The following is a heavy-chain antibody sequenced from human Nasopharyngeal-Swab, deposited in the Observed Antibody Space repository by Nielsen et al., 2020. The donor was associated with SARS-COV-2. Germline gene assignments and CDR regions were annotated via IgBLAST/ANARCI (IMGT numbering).Heavy chain of an antibody. Sequence: ETLSLTCAASGFTFSSYNMNWVRQAPGKGLEWVSSITTSSSYIYYADSVKGRFTIFRDNAKNSLYLQMNSLRAEDTAVYYCARDQNGYWGQEILVTVSS. J-gene: IGHJ4*02. CDR2: ITTSSSYI. V-gene: IGHV3-21*06. CDR1: GFTFSSYN. CDR3: ARDQNGY. D-gene: IGHD2-8*01.